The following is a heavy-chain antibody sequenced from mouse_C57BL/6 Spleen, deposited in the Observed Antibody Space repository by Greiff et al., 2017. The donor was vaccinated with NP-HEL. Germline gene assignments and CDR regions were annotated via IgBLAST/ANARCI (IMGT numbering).Heavy chain of an antibody. V-gene: IGHV1-18*01. CDR3: ARERGWAMDY. CDR2: INPNNGGT. CDR1: GYTFTDYN. Sequence: VQLQQSGPELVKPGASVKIPCKASGYTFTDYNMDWVKQSHGKSLEWIGDINPNNGGTIYNQKFKGKVTLTLDKSSSTAYMELRGLTSEDTAVYICARERGWAMDYWGQGTSVTVSS. D-gene: IGHD3-2*02. J-gene: IGHJ4*01.